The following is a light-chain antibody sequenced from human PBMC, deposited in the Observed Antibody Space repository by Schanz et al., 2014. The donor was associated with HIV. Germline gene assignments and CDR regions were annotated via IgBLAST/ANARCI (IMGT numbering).Light chain of an antibody. V-gene: IGKV3-20*01. CDR1: QSVSSSY. CDR2: GAS. CDR3: QQYGSSLWT. J-gene: IGKJ1*01. Sequence: EIVLTQSPGTLSLSPGERATLSCRASQSVSSSYLAWYQQKPGQAPRLLIYGASSRATGIPDRFSGSGYGTDLTLTISRLEPEDFAVYYCQQYGSSLWTFGQGTKVEIK.